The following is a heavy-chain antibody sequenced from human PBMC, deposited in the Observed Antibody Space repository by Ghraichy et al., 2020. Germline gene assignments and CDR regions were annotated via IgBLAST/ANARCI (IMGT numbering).Heavy chain of an antibody. Sequence: LSLTCAASGFTFSSYSMHWVRQAPGKGLEWVSYITSGSTTIYYADSVKGRFSISRDNAKNSLYLQMNSLRDEDTAVYYCARVPYGTAVKHLDYWGQGTLVTVSS. J-gene: IGHJ4*02. D-gene: IGHD2-21*02. CDR2: ITSGSTTI. CDR1: GFTFSSYS. V-gene: IGHV3-48*02. CDR3: ARVPYGTAVKHLDY.